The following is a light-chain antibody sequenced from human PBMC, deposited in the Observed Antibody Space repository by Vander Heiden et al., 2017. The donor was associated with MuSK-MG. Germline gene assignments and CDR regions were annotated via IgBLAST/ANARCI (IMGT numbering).Light chain of an antibody. Sequence: IQLTQSPSSLSASVGDRVTITCRASQGISSFLAWYQQKPGKAPNLLIYAASTLQSGVPSRFSGSGSGTDFTLTISSLQPEDFATYYCQQLNSYPVTFGQGTKLXIK. CDR3: QQLNSYPVT. CDR1: QGISSF. J-gene: IGKJ2*01. CDR2: AAS. V-gene: IGKV1-9*01.